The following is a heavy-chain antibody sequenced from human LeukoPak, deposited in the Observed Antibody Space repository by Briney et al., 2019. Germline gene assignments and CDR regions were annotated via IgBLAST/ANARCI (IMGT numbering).Heavy chain of an antibody. CDR1: GFTFSSYA. D-gene: IGHD6-19*01. CDR3: AKDVEQWLVKGPFDY. Sequence: GGSLRLSCAASGFTFSSYAMSWVRQAPGKGLEWVSAISGSGGSSYYADSVKGRFTISRDNSKNTLYLQMNSLRSEDTAVYYCAKDVEQWLVKGPFDYWGQGTLVTVSS. CDR2: ISGSGGSS. J-gene: IGHJ4*02. V-gene: IGHV3-23*01.